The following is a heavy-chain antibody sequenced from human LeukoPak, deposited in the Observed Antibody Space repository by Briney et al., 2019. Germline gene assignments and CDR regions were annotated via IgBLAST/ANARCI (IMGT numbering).Heavy chain of an antibody. CDR3: AAAAGYNWFDP. V-gene: IGHV4-34*01. CDR2: INHSGST. CDR1: GGSFSGYY. J-gene: IGHJ5*02. D-gene: IGHD6-13*01. Sequence: PSETLSLTCAVYGGSFSGYYWSWIRQPPGKGLEWIGEINHSGSTNYNPSLQSRVTISVDTSKNQFSLKLRSVTAADTAVYYCAAAAGYNWFDPWGQGTLVTVSS.